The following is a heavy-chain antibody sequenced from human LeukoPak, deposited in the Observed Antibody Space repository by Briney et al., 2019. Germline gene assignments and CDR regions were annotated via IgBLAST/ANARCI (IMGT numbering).Heavy chain of an antibody. D-gene: IGHD3/OR15-3a*01. V-gene: IGHV4-34*01. J-gene: IGHJ4*02. CDR3: ARDLGRGRGHLGLDY. CDR1: GGSFSGYY. Sequence: NPSETLSLTCAVYGGSFSGYYWSWIRQPPGKGLEWIGEINHSGSTNYNPSLKSRVTISVDTSKNQFSLKLSSVTAADTAVYYCARDLGRGRGHLGLDYWGQGTLVTVSS. CDR2: INHSGST.